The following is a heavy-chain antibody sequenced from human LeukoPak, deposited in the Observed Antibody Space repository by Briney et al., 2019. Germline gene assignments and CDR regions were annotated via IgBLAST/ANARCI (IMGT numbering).Heavy chain of an antibody. CDR1: GFTFGDYA. D-gene: IGHD4-23*01. CDR2: IRSKAYGGTT. CDR3: TSTVDHSYYFDY. V-gene: IGHV3-49*04. J-gene: IGHJ4*02. Sequence: GGSLRLSCTASGFTFGDYAMSWVRQAPGKGLEWVGFIRSKAYGGTTEYAASVKGRFTISGDDSKSIAYLQMNSLKTEDTAVYYCTSTVDHSYYFDYWGQGTLVTVSS.